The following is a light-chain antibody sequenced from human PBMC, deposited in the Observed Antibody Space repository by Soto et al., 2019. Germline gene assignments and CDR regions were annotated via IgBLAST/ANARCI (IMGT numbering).Light chain of an antibody. CDR3: QVWDSSSDHYV. J-gene: IGLJ1*01. V-gene: IGLV3-21*02. Sequence: SYELTQPPSVSVAPGRTATITCGGNNIESKSVHWYHQKPGQAPVLVVYDDDDRPSGIPERISGSNSGNTATLTISRVEAGDEADYYCQVWDSSSDHYVFGTGTKVTVL. CDR2: DDD. CDR1: NIESKS.